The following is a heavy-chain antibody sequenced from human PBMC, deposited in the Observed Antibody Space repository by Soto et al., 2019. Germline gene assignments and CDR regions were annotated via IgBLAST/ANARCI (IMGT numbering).Heavy chain of an antibody. CDR2: IYHSGST. CDR3: ARGSGYYARYYFDY. V-gene: IGHV4-30-2*01. CDR1: AGSISSGGYS. Sequence: PSETLSFTCAVSAGSISSGGYSWSWIRQPPGKGLEWIGHIYHSGSTYYNPSLKSRVTISVDRSKNQFSLKLSSVTAADTAVYYCARGSGYYARYYFDYWGQGTLVTVSS. D-gene: IGHD3-3*01. J-gene: IGHJ4*02.